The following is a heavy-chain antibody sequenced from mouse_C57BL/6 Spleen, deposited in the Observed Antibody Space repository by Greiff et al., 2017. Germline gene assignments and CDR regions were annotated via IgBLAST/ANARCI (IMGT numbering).Heavy chain of an antibody. CDR3: ARSYSSNLYYAMDY. CDR2: IDPSDSYT. CDR1: GYTFTSYW. Sequence: VQLQQPGAELVMPGASVKLSCKASGYTFTSYWMHWVKQRPGQGLEWIGEIDPSDSYTNYNQKFKGKSTLTVDKSSSTAYMQLSSLTSEDSAVYYSARSYSSNLYYAMDYWGQGTSVTVSS. V-gene: IGHV1-69*01. J-gene: IGHJ4*01. D-gene: IGHD2-5*01.